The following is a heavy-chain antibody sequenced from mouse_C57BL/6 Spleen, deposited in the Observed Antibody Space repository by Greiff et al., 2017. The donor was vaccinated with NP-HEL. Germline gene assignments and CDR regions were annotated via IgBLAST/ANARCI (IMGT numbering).Heavy chain of an antibody. CDR1: GFTFSDYY. J-gene: IGHJ2*01. D-gene: IGHD3-1*01. CDR2: INYDGSST. CDR3: ARAGLYFDY. V-gene: IGHV5-16*01. Sequence: EVKVVESEGGLVQPGSSMKLSCTASGFTFSDYYMAWVRQVPEKGLEWVANINYDGSSTYYLDSLKSRFIISRDNAKNILYLQMSSLKSEDTATYYCARAGLYFDYWGQGTTLTVSS.